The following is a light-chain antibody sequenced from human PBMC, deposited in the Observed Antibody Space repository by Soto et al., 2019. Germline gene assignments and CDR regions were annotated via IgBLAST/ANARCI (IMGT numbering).Light chain of an antibody. CDR3: CSYTGSATFPWV. CDR2: EGT. V-gene: IGLV2-23*03. J-gene: IGLJ3*02. CDR1: SSDVGSYTL. Sequence: QSVLTQPASVSGSLGQSITISCTGTSSDVGSYTLVSWFQRHPGTAPKLMIYEGTKRPSGISNRFSGSKSGNTASLTISGLQAEDGADYYCCSYTGSATFPWVFGGGTKLTVL.